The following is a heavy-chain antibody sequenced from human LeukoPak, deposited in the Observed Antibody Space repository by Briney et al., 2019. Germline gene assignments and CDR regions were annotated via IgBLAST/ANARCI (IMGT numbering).Heavy chain of an antibody. D-gene: IGHD3-22*01. CDR3: ARDVRIVYYDRSPDY. J-gene: IGHJ4*02. CDR2: IGHDGSNK. CDR1: GFTFNRYG. Sequence: GGSLRLSCAASGFTFNRYGMHWVRQAPGKGLEWVAYIGHDGSNKYYADSVKGRFTISRDSSKNTLYLQMNSLRAEDTADYYCARDVRIVYYDRSPDYWGQGTLVTVSS. V-gene: IGHV3-30*02.